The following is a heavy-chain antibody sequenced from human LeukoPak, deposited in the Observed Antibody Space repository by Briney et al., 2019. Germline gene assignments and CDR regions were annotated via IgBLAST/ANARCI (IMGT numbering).Heavy chain of an antibody. CDR1: GFTLSSYA. J-gene: IGHJ4*02. D-gene: IGHD2-15*01. CDR2: ISDTGNT. V-gene: IGHV3-23*01. CDR3: AKAPVTTCRGAFCYPFDY. Sequence: GGSLRLSCAASGFTLSSYAMSWVRQAPGKGLEWVSAISDTGNTYHADSAKGRFTISRDSSKNTLFLQMNRLRPEDAGVYYCAKAPVTTCRGAFCYPFDYWGLGTLVTVSS.